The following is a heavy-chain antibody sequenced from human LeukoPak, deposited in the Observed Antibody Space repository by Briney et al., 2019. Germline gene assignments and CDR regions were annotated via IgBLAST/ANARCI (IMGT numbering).Heavy chain of an antibody. CDR2: IIPIFGTA. D-gene: IGHD1-26*01. CDR3: TIQVWELNDY. Sequence: SVKVSCLACRGSLRSYAISGVRQAPGQGVEWMGGIIPIFGTANYAQKFQGRVTITADESTSTAYMALSSLRSEDTTVYYCTIQVWELNDYWGQGTLVTVSS. CDR1: RGSLRSYA. J-gene: IGHJ4*02. V-gene: IGHV1-69*01.